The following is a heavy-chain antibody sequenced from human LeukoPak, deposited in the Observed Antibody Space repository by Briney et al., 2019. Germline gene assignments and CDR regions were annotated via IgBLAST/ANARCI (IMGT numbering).Heavy chain of an antibody. CDR1: GGSFSGYN. J-gene: IGHJ4*02. CDR3: ARGRRSVDFWSGYYTGRFDY. D-gene: IGHD3-3*01. CDR2: INHSGRT. Sequence: SETLSLTSAVYGGSFSGYNWSWIPQPPGRELEWIREINHSGRTNYNPSLKSRVTISVDTSKNQFSLKLSSVTAADTAVYYCARGRRSVDFWSGYYTGRFDYWGQGTLVTVSS. V-gene: IGHV4-34*01.